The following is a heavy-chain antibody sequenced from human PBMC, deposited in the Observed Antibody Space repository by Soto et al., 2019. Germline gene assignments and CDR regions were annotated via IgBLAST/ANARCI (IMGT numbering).Heavy chain of an antibody. CDR2: LFSDAER. D-gene: IGHD4-17*01. CDR1: GFSLTNGRMG. J-gene: IGHJ6*02. Sequence: QVTLKESGPVLVKPTEPLTLTCSVSGFSLTNGRMGVSWIRQPPGTALEWLAHLFSDAERSYSTSMQSRLNMYKDSSGSQVVLTMTNMAPADTATYFCARMDGDYNYYGLDVWGHGIAVTVSS. V-gene: IGHV2-26*01. CDR3: ARMDGDYNYYGLDV.